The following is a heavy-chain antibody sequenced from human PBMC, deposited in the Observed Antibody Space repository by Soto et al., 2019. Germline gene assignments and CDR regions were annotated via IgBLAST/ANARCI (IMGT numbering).Heavy chain of an antibody. CDR1: GYTLTELS. Sequence: QVQLVQSGAEVKKPGASVKVSCKVSGYTLTELSMHWVRQAPGKGLEWMGGFDPEDGETIYAQKFQGRVTMTEATCTDTAYMELSSLRSEDTAVYYCATCHYDILTGSSWFDPWGQGTLVTVSS. CDR2: FDPEDGET. D-gene: IGHD3-9*01. CDR3: ATCHYDILTGSSWFDP. J-gene: IGHJ5*02. V-gene: IGHV1-24*01.